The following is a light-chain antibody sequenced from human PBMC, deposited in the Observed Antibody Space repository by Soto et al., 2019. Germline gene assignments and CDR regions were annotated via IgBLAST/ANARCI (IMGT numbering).Light chain of an antibody. CDR2: EVT. J-gene: IGLJ2*01. CDR3: SSYTTSTTRII. Sequence: QSALTQPASVSGSPGQSITISCTGTSSDVGGHNYVSWYQQHPGTAPKLMIYEVTNRPSGVSNRFSGSKSGNTASLTISGLQAEDEADYYCSSYTTSTTRIIFGGGTKLTVL. CDR1: SSDVGGHNY. V-gene: IGLV2-14*01.